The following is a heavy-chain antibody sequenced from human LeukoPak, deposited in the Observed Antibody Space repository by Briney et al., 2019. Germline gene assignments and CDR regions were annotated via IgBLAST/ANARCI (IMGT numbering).Heavy chain of an antibody. CDR3: VKNLYCGGGSCYPSALGMDV. Sequence: GGSLRLSCAASGFTFSSYWMSWVRQAPGKGLEWVANIKQDGSEKYYVDSVKGRFTISRDNAKNSLYLQMNSLRAEDTAVYYCVKNLYCGGGSCYPSALGMDVWGQGTTVTVSS. CDR2: IKQDGSEK. V-gene: IGHV3-7*03. J-gene: IGHJ6*02. D-gene: IGHD2-15*01. CDR1: GFTFSSYW.